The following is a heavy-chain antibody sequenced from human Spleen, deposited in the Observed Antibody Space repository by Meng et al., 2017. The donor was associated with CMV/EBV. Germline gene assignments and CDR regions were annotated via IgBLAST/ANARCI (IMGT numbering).Heavy chain of an antibody. CDR1: GDTFSSHA. Sequence: SVKVSCKASGDTFSSHAISWVRQAPGQGLEWMGGIMPIFGTTNYAQKFQDRVTITTDESTSTAYMELSSLRSDDTAVYYCARVRYREQLVPLDYWGQGTLVTVSS. CDR3: ARVRYREQLVPLDY. J-gene: IGHJ4*02. V-gene: IGHV1-69*05. D-gene: IGHD6-6*01. CDR2: IMPIFGTT.